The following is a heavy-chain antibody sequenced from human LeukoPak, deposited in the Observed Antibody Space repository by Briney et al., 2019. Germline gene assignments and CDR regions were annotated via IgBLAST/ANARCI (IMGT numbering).Heavy chain of an antibody. D-gene: IGHD1-26*01. CDR1: GGSISSYY. CDR2: IYYSGST. CDR3: ARLSVVGATTFDY. Sequence: PSETLSLTCTVSGGSISSYYWSWIRQPPGKGLEWIGYIYYSGSTNYSPSLKSRVTISLDTSKNQFSLKLSSVTAADTAVYYCARLSVVGATTFDYWGQGTLVTVSS. V-gene: IGHV4-59*08. J-gene: IGHJ4*02.